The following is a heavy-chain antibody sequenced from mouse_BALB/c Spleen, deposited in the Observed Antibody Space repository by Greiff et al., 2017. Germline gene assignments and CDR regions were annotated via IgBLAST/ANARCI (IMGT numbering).Heavy chain of an antibody. Sequence: EVKLMESGGGLVQPGGSLKLSCAASGFTFSSYGMSWVRQTPDKRLELVATINSNGGSTYYPDSVKGRFTISRDNAKNTLYLQMSSLKSEDTAMYYCARDYYRYEGDYFDYWGQGTTLTVSS. J-gene: IGHJ2*01. D-gene: IGHD2-14*01. CDR3: ARDYYRYEGDYFDY. V-gene: IGHV5-6-3*01. CDR2: INSNGGST. CDR1: GFTFSSYG.